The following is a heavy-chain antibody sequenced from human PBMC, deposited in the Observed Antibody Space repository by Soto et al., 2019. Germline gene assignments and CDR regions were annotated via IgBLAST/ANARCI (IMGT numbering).Heavy chain of an antibody. V-gene: IGHV5-51*01. D-gene: IGHD3-3*01. J-gene: IGHJ6*02. Sequence: PGESLKISCKGFGYSFTIFWIGWVRQMPGKGLEWMGMIYPGDSETRYSPSFQGQVTMSVDKSSSTAYLQWHSLKASDSAMYYCARRGAGAVFGLVTPYYYGMDVWGQGTTVTVSS. CDR2: IYPGDSET. CDR3: ARRGAGAVFGLVTPYYYGMDV. CDR1: GYSFTIFW.